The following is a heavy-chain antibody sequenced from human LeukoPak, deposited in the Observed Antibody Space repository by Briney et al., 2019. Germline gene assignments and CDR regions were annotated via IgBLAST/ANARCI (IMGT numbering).Heavy chain of an antibody. D-gene: IGHD6-19*01. CDR3: ARDGNIAVAGQLGY. CDR1: GYTFTSYG. Sequence: GASVKVSCKASGYTFTSYGISWVRQAPGQGLEWMGWISAYSDNTNYAQKLQGRVIMTTDTPTGTAYMELRNLRSDDTAVYYCARDGNIAVAGQLGYWGQGTLVTVSS. V-gene: IGHV1-18*01. CDR2: ISAYSDNT. J-gene: IGHJ4*02.